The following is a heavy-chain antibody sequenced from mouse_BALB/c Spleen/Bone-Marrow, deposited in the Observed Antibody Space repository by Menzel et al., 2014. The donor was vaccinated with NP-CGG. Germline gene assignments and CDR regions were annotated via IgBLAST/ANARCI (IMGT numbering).Heavy chain of an antibody. CDR3: AITTVVNAMDY. J-gene: IGHJ4*01. CDR2: IHYSGTT. Sequence: VQLQQPGPDLVKPSQSLSLTCTVTGYSITSGYTWHWIRQFPGNTLEWMGYIHYSGTTNYNPSLKSRISITRDTSKNRFFLQLNSVTTEDTATYYCAITTVVNAMDYWGQGTSVTVSS. D-gene: IGHD1-1*01. CDR1: GYSITSGYT. V-gene: IGHV3-1*02.